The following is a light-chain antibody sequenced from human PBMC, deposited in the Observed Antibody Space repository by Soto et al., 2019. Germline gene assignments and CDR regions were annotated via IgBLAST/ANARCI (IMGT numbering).Light chain of an antibody. V-gene: IGKV1-39*01. Sequence: DIQMTQSPSSLSASIGDRVTISCRASQTITTYLNWYQQKPGKAPNLLIYAASSLQSGVPSRFSGSGSGTDFTLTISSLQPEDFATYYCQQTYSTTDTFGQGTKVDIK. J-gene: IGKJ1*01. CDR2: AAS. CDR1: QTITTY. CDR3: QQTYSTTDT.